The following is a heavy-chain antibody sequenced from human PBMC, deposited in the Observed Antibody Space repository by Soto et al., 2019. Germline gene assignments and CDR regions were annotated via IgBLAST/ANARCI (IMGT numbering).Heavy chain of an antibody. J-gene: IGHJ5*02. D-gene: IGHD2-2*01. CDR2: ISSSSSTI. Sequence: EVQLVESGGGLVQPGGSLRLSCAASGFTFSSYSMNWVRQAPGKGLEWVSYISSSSSTIYYADSVKGRFTISGDNAKNSLYLQMNSMRDEDTALYYYAREGYERGLNWFDPWGQGTRVTVSS. CDR1: GFTFSSYS. V-gene: IGHV3-48*02. CDR3: AREGYERGLNWFDP.